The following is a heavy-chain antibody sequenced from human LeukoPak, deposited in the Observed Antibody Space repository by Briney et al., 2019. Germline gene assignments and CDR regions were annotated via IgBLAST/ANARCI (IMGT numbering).Heavy chain of an antibody. V-gene: IGHV3-23*01. D-gene: IGHD5-24*01. J-gene: IGHJ4*02. CDR1: GFIFRNYA. Sequence: PGGSLRLSCAASGFIFRNYAMSWVRQAPGKGLEWVSTVHGSTYYADYVKGRFTISRDDSRSTLYLQMDNLRAEDTAVYYCAKDQTGDGYNSIWGQGTLVTVSS. CDR3: AKDQTGDGYNSI. CDR2: VHGST.